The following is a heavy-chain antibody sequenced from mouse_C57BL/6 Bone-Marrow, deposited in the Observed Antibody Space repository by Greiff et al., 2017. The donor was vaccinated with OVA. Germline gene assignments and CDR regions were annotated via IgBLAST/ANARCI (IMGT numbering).Heavy chain of an antibody. J-gene: IGHJ2*01. V-gene: IGHV5-4*03. D-gene: IGHD1-1*01. CDR2: ISDGGSYT. CDR1: GFTFSSYA. Sequence: EVKLVESGGGLVKPGGSLKLSCAASGFTFSSYAMSWVRQTPEKGLEWVATISDGGSYTYYPDNVKGRFTISRDNAKNNLYLQMSHLKSEDTAMYYCARASYYGVDYWGQGTTLTVSS. CDR3: ARASYYGVDY.